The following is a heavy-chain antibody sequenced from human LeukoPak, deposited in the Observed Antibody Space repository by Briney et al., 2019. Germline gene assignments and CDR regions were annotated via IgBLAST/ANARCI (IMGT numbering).Heavy chain of an antibody. J-gene: IGHJ3*01. D-gene: IGHD1/OR15-1a*01. CDR2: MHYSEHT. CDR3: ARDRRQEQVHALDV. Sequence: SETLSLTCTVSGGSITSYFWSWIRQPPGKGLEWIAYMHYSEHTNYNPSLKSRVTISIDTSKNQVSLMLSSVTAADTALYFCARDRRQEQVHALDVWGQGTLVTASS. V-gene: IGHV4-59*01. CDR1: GGSITSYF.